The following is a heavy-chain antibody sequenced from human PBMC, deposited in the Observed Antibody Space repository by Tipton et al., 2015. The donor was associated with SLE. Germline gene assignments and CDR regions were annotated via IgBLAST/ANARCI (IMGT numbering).Heavy chain of an antibody. CDR2: IYTSGST. D-gene: IGHD5-24*01. Sequence: TLSLTCTVSGGSITFYYWRWIRQPAGKGLEWIGRIYTSGSTNYNPSLRSRVTMSLDTSKNQFSLKLSSLTAADTAVYYCARGRDGYNLYYFDNWGQGTLVTVSS. CDR3: ARGRDGYNLYYFDN. J-gene: IGHJ4*02. V-gene: IGHV4-4*07. CDR1: GGSITFYY.